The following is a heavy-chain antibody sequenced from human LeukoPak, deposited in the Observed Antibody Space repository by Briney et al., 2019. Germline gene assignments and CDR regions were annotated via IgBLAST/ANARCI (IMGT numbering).Heavy chain of an antibody. J-gene: IGHJ6*03. V-gene: IGHV4-59*01. CDR1: GGSISSYY. D-gene: IGHD1-14*01. CDR3: ARLIPMNPINYYYYMDV. Sequence: NPSQTLSLTCTVSGGSISSYYWSWIRQPPGKGLEWIGYIYYSGSTNYNPSLKSRVTISVDTSKNQFSLKLSSVTAADTAVYYCARLIPMNPINYYYYMDVWGKGTTVTVSS. CDR2: IYYSGST.